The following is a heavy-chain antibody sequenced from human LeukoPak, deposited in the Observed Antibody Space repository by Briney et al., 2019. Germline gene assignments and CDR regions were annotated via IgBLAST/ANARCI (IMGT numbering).Heavy chain of an antibody. J-gene: IGHJ4*02. CDR2: ISYDGSNK. CDR1: GFTFRRDA. Sequence: GRSLRLSCEASGFTFRRDAMHWVPEAPGKGLEWVAVISYDGSNKYYADSVKGRFTISRDNSKNTLYLQMNSLRAEDTAVYYCARAPRRLVPNYFDYWGQGTLVTVSS. CDR3: ARAPRRLVPNYFDY. V-gene: IGHV3-30*04. D-gene: IGHD3-9*01.